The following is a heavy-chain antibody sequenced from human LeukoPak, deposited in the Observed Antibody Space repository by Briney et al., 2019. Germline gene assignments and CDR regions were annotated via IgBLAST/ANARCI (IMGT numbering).Heavy chain of an antibody. Sequence: ASVKVSCKASGYTFTSYGTSWVRQAPGQGPEWMGWINPNSGGTKYAQKFQGRVTMTRDTSISTAYMELSRLRSDDTAVYYCARGDIYFDFWGQGTLVTVSS. V-gene: IGHV1-2*02. CDR2: INPNSGGT. CDR1: GYTFTSYG. J-gene: IGHJ4*02. D-gene: IGHD2-15*01. CDR3: ARGDIYFDF.